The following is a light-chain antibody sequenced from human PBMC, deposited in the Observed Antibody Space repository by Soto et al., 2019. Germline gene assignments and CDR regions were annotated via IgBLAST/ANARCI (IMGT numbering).Light chain of an antibody. CDR1: QGISNY. CDR2: AAS. V-gene: IGKV1-27*01. CDR3: QNYNSAPFT. J-gene: IGKJ3*01. Sequence: DIQMTQSPSSLSASVGDRVTITCRASQGISNYLAWYQQKPGKVPKLLIYAASTLPSGVPSRFSGSGSGTDFTLTISSPQPEDVASYYCQNYNSAPFTFGPGTEVDIK.